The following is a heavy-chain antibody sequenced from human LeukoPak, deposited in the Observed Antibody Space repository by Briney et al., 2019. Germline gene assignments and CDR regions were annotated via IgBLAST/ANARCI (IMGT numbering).Heavy chain of an antibody. CDR1: GFTFSSYG. CDR3: AKDPTFLDLGYCSSTSCYHHYFDY. D-gene: IGHD2-2*01. J-gene: IGHJ4*02. Sequence: PGGSLRLSCAASGFTFSSYGMHWVRQAPGKGLEWVAFIRYDGSNKYYADSVKGRFTISRDNSKNTPYLQMNSLRAEDTAVYYCAKDPTFLDLGYCSSTSCYHHYFDYWGQRTLVTVSS. V-gene: IGHV3-30*02. CDR2: IRYDGSNK.